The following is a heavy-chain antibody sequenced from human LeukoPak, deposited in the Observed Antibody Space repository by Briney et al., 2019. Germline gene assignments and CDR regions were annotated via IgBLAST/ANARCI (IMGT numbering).Heavy chain of an antibody. D-gene: IGHD5-24*01. V-gene: IGHV4-59*01. CDR1: GDSISSYY. CDR3: ARALDGYRYAFDF. CDR2: IYYSGST. J-gene: IGHJ3*01. Sequence: SETLSLTCTVSGDSISSYYWSWIRQPPRKRLEWIGYIYYSGSTNYNPSLKSRVTISVDTSKNQFSLKLSSVTAADTAVYYCARALDGYRYAFDFWGQGTMVTVSS.